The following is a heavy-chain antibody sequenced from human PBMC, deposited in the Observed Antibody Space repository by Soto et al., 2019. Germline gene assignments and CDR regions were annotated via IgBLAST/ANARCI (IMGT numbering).Heavy chain of an antibody. D-gene: IGHD3-10*01. V-gene: IGHV4-59*01. CDR3: ERRTMVRGFDY. CDR1: GGSISSYY. J-gene: IGHJ4*02. Sequence: KPSETLSLTCTVSGGSISSYYWSWIRQPPGKGLEWIGYIYYSGSTNYNPSLKSRVTISVDTSKNQFSLKLSSVTAADTAVYYCERRTMVRGFDYWGQGTLVTVSS. CDR2: IYYSGST.